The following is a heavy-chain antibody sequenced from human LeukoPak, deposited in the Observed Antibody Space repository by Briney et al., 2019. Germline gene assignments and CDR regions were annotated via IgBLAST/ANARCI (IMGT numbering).Heavy chain of an antibody. CDR3: ARYHCSTSSCGFDP. J-gene: IGHJ5*02. CDR2: IYYSGST. D-gene: IGHD2-2*01. V-gene: IGHV4-59*08. CDR1: GGSISSYY. Sequence: SETLSLTCTVSGGSISSYYWSWIRQPPGKGLEWIGYIYYSGSTNYNPSLKSRVTISVDTSKNQFSLKLSSVTAADTAVYYCARYHCSTSSCGFDPWGQGALVTVSS.